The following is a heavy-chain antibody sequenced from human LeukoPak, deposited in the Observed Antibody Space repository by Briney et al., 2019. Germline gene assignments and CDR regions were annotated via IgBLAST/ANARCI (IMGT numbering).Heavy chain of an antibody. CDR1: GYRFTSYD. CDR2: INPSGGST. CDR3: ARDGPTAAPFDY. J-gene: IGHJ4*02. Sequence: GASVKVSCKASGYRFTSYDMHWVRHAPGQGLEWMGIINPSGGSTSYAQRFQGRVAMTRDTSTTTVYMEVNSLTSEDTAVYFCARDGPTAAPFDYWGQGTLVTVSS. V-gene: IGHV1-46*01. D-gene: IGHD2-2*01.